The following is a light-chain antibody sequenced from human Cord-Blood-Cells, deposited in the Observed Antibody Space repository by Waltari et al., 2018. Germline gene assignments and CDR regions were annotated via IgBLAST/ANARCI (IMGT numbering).Light chain of an antibody. Sequence: VLTQSPGTLSLSPGERATLSCRASQSVSSSYLAWYQQKPGQAPRLLIYGASSRATGIPDRFSGSGSGTDFTLTISRLEPEDFAVYYCQQYGSSPYSFGQGTKLEIK. CDR2: GAS. CDR1: QSVSSSY. J-gene: IGKJ2*03. V-gene: IGKV3-20*01. CDR3: QQYGSSPYS.